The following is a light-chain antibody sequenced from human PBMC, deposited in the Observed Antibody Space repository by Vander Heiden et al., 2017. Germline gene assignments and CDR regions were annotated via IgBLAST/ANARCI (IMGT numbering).Light chain of an antibody. CDR1: QDISNY. J-gene: IGKJ3*01. V-gene: IGKV1-33*01. Sequence: DIQLTQSSSSLSASVGDRVTITCQASQDISNYLNWYQQKPGKAPKLLIYDASNLETGVPSRFSGSGYGTDFTFTISSLQPEDIATYYCQQYDNLPAFTFGHGTKVDIK. CDR2: DAS. CDR3: QQYDNLPAFT.